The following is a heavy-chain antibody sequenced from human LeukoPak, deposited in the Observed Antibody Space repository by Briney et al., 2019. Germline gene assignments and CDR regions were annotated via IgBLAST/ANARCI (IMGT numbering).Heavy chain of an antibody. Sequence: GGSLRLSCAASGFTFSNFGMSWVRQAPGRGLEWVSGISGGGDTTYYAESVKGRFTISRDNSKNTLFLQMNSLSAEDTAVYYCAKTNGYYDYWGQGTLAAVSS. V-gene: IGHV3-23*01. J-gene: IGHJ4*02. CDR1: GFTFSNFG. CDR3: AKTNGYYDY. CDR2: ISGGGDTT. D-gene: IGHD3-22*01.